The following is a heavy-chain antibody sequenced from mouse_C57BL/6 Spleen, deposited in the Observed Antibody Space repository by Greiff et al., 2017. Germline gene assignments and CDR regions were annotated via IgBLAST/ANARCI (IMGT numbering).Heavy chain of an antibody. D-gene: IGHD1-1*01. CDR2: IYPGDGDT. CDR1: GYAFSSYW. J-gene: IGHJ1*03. V-gene: IGHV1-80*01. Sequence: QVQLQQSGAELVKPGASVKISCKASGYAFSSYWMNWVKQRPGKGLEWIGQIYPGDGDTNYNGKFKGKATLTADKSSSTAYMQLSSLTSEDSAVYFCARGEGYGSSYWYFDVWGTWTTVTVSS. CDR3: ARGEGYGSSYWYFDV.